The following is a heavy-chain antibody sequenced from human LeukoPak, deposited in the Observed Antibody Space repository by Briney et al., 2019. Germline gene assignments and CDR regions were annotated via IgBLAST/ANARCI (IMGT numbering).Heavy chain of an antibody. D-gene: IGHD3-10*01. J-gene: IGHJ4*02. CDR2: IYYSGST. V-gene: IGHV4-59*01. CDR3: ARDTGQTLDY. Sequence: SETLSLTCTVSGGSLSSYYWRWIRQPPGKGLEWIGYIYYSGSTNYNPSLTSRVTISVVTSKNQFSLKLSSVTAADTAVYYCARDTGQTLDYWGQGTLVTVSS. CDR1: GGSLSSYY.